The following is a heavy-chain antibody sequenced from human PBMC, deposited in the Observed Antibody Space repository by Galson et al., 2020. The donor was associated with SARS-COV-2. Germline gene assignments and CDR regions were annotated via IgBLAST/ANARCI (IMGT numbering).Heavy chain of an antibody. CDR3: ATSYQLLSAFDI. CDR1: GGSITSDGSY. D-gene: IGHD2-2*01. V-gene: IGHV4-31*03. J-gene: IGHJ3*02. CDR2: IFYSGFT. Sequence: SETLSLTCTVSGGSITSDGSYWSWIRQRPGKGLEWIGYIFYSGFTYYNPSLRSRVTISVDTSKNQFSLKLSSVTAADTAVYYCATSYQLLSAFDIWGQGTMVTVSS.